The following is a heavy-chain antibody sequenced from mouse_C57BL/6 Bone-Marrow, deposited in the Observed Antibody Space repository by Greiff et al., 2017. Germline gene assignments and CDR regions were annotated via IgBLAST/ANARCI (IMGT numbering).Heavy chain of an antibody. CDR2: ISDGGSYT. J-gene: IGHJ1*03. CDR1: GFTFSSYA. CDR3: ARMCYWYFDV. V-gene: IGHV5-4*03. Sequence: EVKLVESGGGLVKPGGSLKLSCAASGFTFSSYAMSWVRQTPEKRLEWVATISDGGSYTYYPDNVKGRFTISRDNAKNNLYLQMSYLKSEDTAMYYCARMCYWYFDVWGTGTTVTVSS.